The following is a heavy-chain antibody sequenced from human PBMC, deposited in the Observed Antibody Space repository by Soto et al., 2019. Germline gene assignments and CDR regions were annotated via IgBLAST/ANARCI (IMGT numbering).Heavy chain of an antibody. J-gene: IGHJ1*01. D-gene: IGHD6-19*01. V-gene: IGHV3-30*03. CDR2: ISYDGSNK. CDR3: XKDSSGXXXYFQH. Sequence: QVQLVESGGGVVQPGRSLRLSCAASGFTFSSYGMHWVRQAPGKGLEWVAVISYDGSNKYYADSVKGRFTISRDNSKXXXXXXXXXXXXXXXXXXXXXKDSSGXXXYFQHWGQGTLVTVSS. CDR1: GFTFSSYG.